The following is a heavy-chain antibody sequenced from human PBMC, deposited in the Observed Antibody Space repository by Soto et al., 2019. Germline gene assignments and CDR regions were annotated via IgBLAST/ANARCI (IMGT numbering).Heavy chain of an antibody. J-gene: IGHJ4*02. CDR3: GRQKGGGIYGDYVAD. D-gene: IGHD4-17*01. CDR1: GYSISSGYC. CDR2: MYHGGSI. Sequence: PSETLSLTCAVSGYSISSGYCWGCLRQPPGKGLEWIGHMYHGGSIYYNPSLQSRVTISMDTSKNEFSLKLTSVTAADTAVYYCGRQKGGGIYGDYVADWGQGTLVTVSS. V-gene: IGHV4-38-2*01.